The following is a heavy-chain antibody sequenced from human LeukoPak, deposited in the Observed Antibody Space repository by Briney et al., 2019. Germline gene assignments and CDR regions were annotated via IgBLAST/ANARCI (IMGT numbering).Heavy chain of an antibody. J-gene: IGHJ4*02. V-gene: IGHV4-59*01. Sequence: SETLSLTCTVSGGSISSYYWSWIRQPPEKGLEWIGYIYYSGSTNYNPSLKSRVTISVDTPKNQFSLRLSSVTAADTAVYYCARDIYDYVWGSYPLWGQGTLVTVSS. CDR3: ARDIYDYVWGSYPL. CDR2: IYYSGST. D-gene: IGHD3-16*02. CDR1: GGSISSYY.